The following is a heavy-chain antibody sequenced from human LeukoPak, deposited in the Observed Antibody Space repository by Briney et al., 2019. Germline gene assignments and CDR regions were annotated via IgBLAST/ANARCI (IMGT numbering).Heavy chain of an antibody. CDR1: GGTFSSYA. CDR2: IIPIFGTA. D-gene: IGHD5-24*01. V-gene: IGHV1-69*06. CDR3: ARGLGMATITVLDY. J-gene: IGHJ4*02. Sequence: SVKVSCKASGGTFSSYAISWVRQAPGQGLEWMGGIIPIFGTANYAQKFQGRVTITADKSTSTAYMELSSLRSEDTAVYYCARGLGMATITVLDYWGQGTLVTVSS.